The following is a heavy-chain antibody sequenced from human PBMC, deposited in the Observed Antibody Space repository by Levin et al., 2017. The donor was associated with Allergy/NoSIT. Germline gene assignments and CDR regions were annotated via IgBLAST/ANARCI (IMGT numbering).Heavy chain of an antibody. CDR1: GYSFTSYW. D-gene: IGHD3-10*01. CDR2: IYPGDSDT. V-gene: IGHV5-51*01. CDR3: ARLIEKLYYGSGENWFDP. J-gene: IGHJ5*02. Sequence: GESLKISCKGSGYSFTSYWIGWVRQMPGKGLEWMGIIYPGDSDTRYSPSFQGQVTISADKSISTAYLQWSSLKASDTAMYYCARLIEKLYYGSGENWFDPWGQGTLVTVSS.